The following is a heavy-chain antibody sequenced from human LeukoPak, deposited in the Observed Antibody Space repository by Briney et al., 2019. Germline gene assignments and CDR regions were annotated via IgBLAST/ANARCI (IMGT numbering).Heavy chain of an antibody. CDR2: ISGSGGST. J-gene: IGHJ4*02. CDR3: ASPFLSSDYFDY. CDR1: GFNFLDYG. D-gene: IGHD3-16*01. Sequence: GGSLRPSCAASGFNFLDYGMTWVRQAPGKGLEWVSAISGSGGSTYYADSVKGRFTISRDNSKNTLYLQMNSLRAEDTAVYYCASPFLSSDYFDYWGQGTLVTVSS. V-gene: IGHV3-23*01.